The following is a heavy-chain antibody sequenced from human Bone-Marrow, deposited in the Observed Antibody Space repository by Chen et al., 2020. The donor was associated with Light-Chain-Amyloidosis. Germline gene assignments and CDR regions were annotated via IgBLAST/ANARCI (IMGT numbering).Heavy chain of an antibody. Sequence: VQLVESGGGLVQPGGSLRLSCAASGFTFSSYEMNWVRQAPGKGLEWVSYISSSGSTIYYADSVKGRFTISRDNAKNSLYLQMNSLRAEDTAVYYCARSCGAQLVHGAFDIWGQGTMVTVSS. V-gene: IGHV3-48*03. CDR3: ARSCGAQLVHGAFDI. CDR2: ISSSGSTI. J-gene: IGHJ3*02. D-gene: IGHD6-6*01. CDR1: GFTFSSYE.